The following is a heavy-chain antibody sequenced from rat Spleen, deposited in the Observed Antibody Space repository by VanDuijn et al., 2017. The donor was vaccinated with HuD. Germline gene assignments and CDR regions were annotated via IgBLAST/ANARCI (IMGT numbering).Heavy chain of an antibody. CDR1: GFIFSDYY. Sequence: EVQLVESDGGLVQPGRSLKLSCVVSGFIFSDYYMAWVRQAPTKGLEWVETINYDGSSTFYRDYVKARFTISRDNSKSTLYLQMDSLMSEDTATYYCVRQPHTTYVYGYYFDYWGQGVMVTVSS. V-gene: IGHV5-29*01. J-gene: IGHJ2*01. CDR2: INYDGSST. CDR3: VRQPHTTYVYGYYFDY. D-gene: IGHD1-2*01.